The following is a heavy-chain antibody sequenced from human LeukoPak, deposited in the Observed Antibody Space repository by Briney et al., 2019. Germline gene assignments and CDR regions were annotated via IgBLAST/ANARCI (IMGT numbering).Heavy chain of an antibody. V-gene: IGHV3-7*03. Sequence: GGSLRLSCAASGFTFSSYEMNWVRQAPGKGLEWVANINQDGSEKYYVDSVKGRFTISRGNAKNSLYLQMNSLRAEDTALYYCARGGGATDYWGQGTLVTVSS. CDR2: INQDGSEK. CDR1: GFTFSSYE. CDR3: ARGGGATDY. D-gene: IGHD3-10*01. J-gene: IGHJ4*02.